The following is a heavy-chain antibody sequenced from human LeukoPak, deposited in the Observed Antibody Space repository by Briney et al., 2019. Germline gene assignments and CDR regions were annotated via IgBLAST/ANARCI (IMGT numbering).Heavy chain of an antibody. Sequence: APVKVSCKASGYTFTSYDINWVRQATGQGLEWMGWMNPNSGNTGYAQKFQGGVTMTRNTSISTAYMELSSLRSEDTAVYYCAAYCGGDCFSLGYYGMDVWGQGTTVTVSS. CDR3: AAYCGGDCFSLGYYGMDV. V-gene: IGHV1-8*01. J-gene: IGHJ6*02. D-gene: IGHD2-21*02. CDR2: MNPNSGNT. CDR1: GYTFTSYD.